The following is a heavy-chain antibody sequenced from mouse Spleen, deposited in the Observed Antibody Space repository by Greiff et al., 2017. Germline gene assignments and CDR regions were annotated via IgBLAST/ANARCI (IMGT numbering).Heavy chain of an antibody. CDR3: ARPYDGYSYAMDY. Sequence: EVKLMESGGGLVKLGGSLKLSCAASGFTFSSYYMSWVRQTPEKRLEWVATISSGGGSTYYPDSVKGRFTISRDNAKNTLYLQMSSLNSEDTAVYYCARPYDGYSYAMDYWGQGTSVTVSS. CDR2: ISSGGGST. D-gene: IGHD2-3*01. J-gene: IGHJ4*01. V-gene: IGHV5-9*04. CDR1: GFTFSSYY.